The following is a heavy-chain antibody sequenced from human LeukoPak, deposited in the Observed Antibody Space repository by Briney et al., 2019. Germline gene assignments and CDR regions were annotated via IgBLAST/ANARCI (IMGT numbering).Heavy chain of an antibody. Sequence: PGGSLRLSCGASGFTFSDYYMSWIHQTPGKGLEWLAYISTSASSIDYADSVKGRFTVSRGNGKNSLFLQMNSLRAEDTAIYYCVRVKGGWLGEKTYDYLGQGTLVTASP. CDR3: VRVKGGWLGEKTYDY. J-gene: IGHJ4*02. V-gene: IGHV3-11*01. CDR1: GFTFSDYY. CDR2: ISTSASSI. D-gene: IGHD5-24*01.